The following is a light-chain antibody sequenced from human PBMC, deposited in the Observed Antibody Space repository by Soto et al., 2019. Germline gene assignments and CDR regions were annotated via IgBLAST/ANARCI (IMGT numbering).Light chain of an antibody. CDR3: QQSYSTPLWT. CDR1: QSISSY. J-gene: IGKJ1*01. Sequence: DIQMTQSPSSLSASVGDRVTITCRASQSISSYLNWYQQKPGKAPKLLIYAASSLQSGVPSRFSGSGSGTDFTLTISSLQPEDFATYYCQQSYSTPLWTFGQGTKAEIK. CDR2: AAS. V-gene: IGKV1-39*01.